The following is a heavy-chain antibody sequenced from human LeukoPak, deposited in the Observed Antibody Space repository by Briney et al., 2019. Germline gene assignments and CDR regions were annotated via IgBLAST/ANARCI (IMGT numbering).Heavy chain of an antibody. V-gene: IGHV4-61*02. CDR3: ARFLAGYFDY. CDR2: IYTSGST. CDR1: GGSVSSGSYY. J-gene: IGHJ4*02. Sequence: ASETLSLTCTVSGGSVSSGSYYWSWIRQPAGKGLEWIGRIYTSGSTNYNPSLKSRVTISVDTSKNQFSLKLSSVTAADTAVYYCARFLAGYFDYWGQGTLVTVSS.